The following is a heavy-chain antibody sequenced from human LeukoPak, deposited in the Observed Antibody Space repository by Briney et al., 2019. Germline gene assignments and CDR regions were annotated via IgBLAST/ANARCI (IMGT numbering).Heavy chain of an antibody. D-gene: IGHD6-6*01. Sequence: PSETLSLTCTVSGGSISSYFWIWIRQPPGKGLEWIGYIYYSGNTNSNPSLKSRVTISVDTSKNQFSLNLRSVAAADTAVYYCAGAREFSSSSGRAYYFDFWGQGTLVTVSS. CDR3: AGAREFSSSSGRAYYFDF. J-gene: IGHJ4*02. CDR1: GGSISSYF. CDR2: IYYSGNT. V-gene: IGHV4-59*01.